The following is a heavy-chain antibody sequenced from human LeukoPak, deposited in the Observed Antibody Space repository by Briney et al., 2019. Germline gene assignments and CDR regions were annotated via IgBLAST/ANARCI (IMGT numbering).Heavy chain of an antibody. CDR2: ISSSSSYI. V-gene: IGHV3-21*04. Sequence: GGSLRLSCAASGFTFSSYSMNWVRQAPGKGLEWVSSISSSSSYIYYADSVKGRFTISRDNAKNSLYLQMNSLRAEDTAVYYCAKSVLSIDYYGSGSYYNPYYYYYYGMDVWGQGTTVTVSS. CDR1: GFTFSSYS. D-gene: IGHD3-10*01. J-gene: IGHJ6*02. CDR3: AKSVLSIDYYGSGSYYNPYYYYYYGMDV.